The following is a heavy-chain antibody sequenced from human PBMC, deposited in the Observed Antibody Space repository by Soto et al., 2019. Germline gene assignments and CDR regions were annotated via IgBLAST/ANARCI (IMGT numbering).Heavy chain of an antibody. CDR3: GSVSGGSWRGSVDV. J-gene: IGHJ6*02. CDR2: TSGSDDVT. CDR1: GFTFINYA. Sequence: EVQLLESGGGLVQPGGSLRLYCAASGFTFINYAMSWVRQPPGKGLEWVSPTSGSDDVTYHADSVNGGFTTDRDITKQSLYLQMNSPGVEYTAVCDCGSVSGGSWRGSVDVWGQGTTVTVS. D-gene: IGHD6-13*01. V-gene: IGHV3-23*01.